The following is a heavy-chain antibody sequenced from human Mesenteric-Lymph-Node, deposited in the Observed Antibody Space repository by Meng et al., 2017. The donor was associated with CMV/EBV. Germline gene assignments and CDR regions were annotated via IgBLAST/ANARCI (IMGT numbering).Heavy chain of an antibody. CDR1: GGSVSSGTYY. Sequence: SETLSLTCTVSGGSVSSGTYYWSWIRQPPGKGLEWIGYIYYSGSTNYNPSLKSRVTISVDTSKNQFSLKLNSVTAADTAVYYCARLYCSGFGCSFDFWGQGTLVTVSS. V-gene: IGHV4-61*01. CDR2: IYYSGST. J-gene: IGHJ4*02. CDR3: ARLYCSGFGCSFDF. D-gene: IGHD2-15*01.